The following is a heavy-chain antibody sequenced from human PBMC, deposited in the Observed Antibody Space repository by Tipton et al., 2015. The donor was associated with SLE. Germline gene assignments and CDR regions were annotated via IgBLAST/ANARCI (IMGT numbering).Heavy chain of an antibody. CDR2: ISTYNGDT. J-gene: IGHJ4*02. D-gene: IGHD5-18*01. CDR1: GYTFTGFG. CDR3: ARVRVDTAMGVFDF. Sequence: QVQLVQSGPEVKKPGASVKASCKASGYTFTGFGISWLRQAPGQGLECMGWISTYNGDTNYAQKFQGRVAMTTDTSTTTAYMELSSLTSDDTAIYYCARVRVDTAMGVFDFWGQGTLVTVSS. V-gene: IGHV1-18*01.